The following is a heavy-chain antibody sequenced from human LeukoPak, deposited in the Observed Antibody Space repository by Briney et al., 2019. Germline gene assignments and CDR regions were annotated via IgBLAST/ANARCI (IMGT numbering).Heavy chain of an antibody. CDR2: IRYDGSNR. CDR3: ACSKSSVFWSGYLEAFHH. J-gene: IGHJ1*01. Sequence: TGGSLRLSCAAPGVTLSRYGMHWVRQAPGKGLEWVAFIRYDGSNRNYADSVQGRFTIFRDNSKNTLYLQMNSLRPEDTAVYYCACSKSSVFWSGYLEAFHHWGQGTLVTVSS. CDR1: GVTLSRYG. D-gene: IGHD3-3*01. V-gene: IGHV3-30*02.